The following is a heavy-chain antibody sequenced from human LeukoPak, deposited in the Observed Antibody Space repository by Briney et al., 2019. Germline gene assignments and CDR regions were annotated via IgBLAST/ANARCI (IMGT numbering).Heavy chain of an antibody. V-gene: IGHV1-69*04. CDR2: IIPILGIA. D-gene: IGHD5-18*01. J-gene: IGHJ6*02. CDR3: ARERVGGYSYGPSPYYYYGMDV. Sequence: SVKVSCKASGGTFSSYAISWVRQAPGQGLEWMGRIIPILGIANYAQKFQGRVTITADKSTSTAYMELSSLRSEDTAVYYCARERVGGYSYGPSPYYYYGMDVWGQGTTVTVSS. CDR1: GGTFSSYA.